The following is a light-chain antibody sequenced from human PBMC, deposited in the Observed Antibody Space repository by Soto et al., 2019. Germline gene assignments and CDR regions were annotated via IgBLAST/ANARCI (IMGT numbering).Light chain of an antibody. CDR3: QQYGNSRT. CDR1: QSLSSSY. J-gene: IGKJ1*01. Sequence: EIALTQSPGTLSLSPGERATLSCRASQSLSSSYLARYQQKPGQAPRLLIYGASSRATGIPERFSGSGSGTDFTLTISRLEPEDFAVYYCQQYGNSRTFGQGTKVEIK. V-gene: IGKV3-20*01. CDR2: GAS.